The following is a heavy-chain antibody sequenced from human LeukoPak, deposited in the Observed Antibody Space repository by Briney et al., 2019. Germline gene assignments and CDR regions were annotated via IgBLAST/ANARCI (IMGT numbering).Heavy chain of an antibody. Sequence: GGSLRLSCAASGFTFSDHYMDWVPQAPGKGRDVVGRTRNRARSYSTEYAASVKGRFTISRDDSKNSLYLQMNSLKIEDAAVYYCARVSTGQAYYYYMDVWGKGTTVTVSS. J-gene: IGHJ6*03. CDR3: ARVSTGQAYYYYMDV. CDR2: TRNRARSYST. V-gene: IGHV3-72*01. CDR1: GFTFSDHY.